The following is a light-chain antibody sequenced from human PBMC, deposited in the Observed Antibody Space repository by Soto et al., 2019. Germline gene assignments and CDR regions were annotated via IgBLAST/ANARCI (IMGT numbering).Light chain of an antibody. CDR3: QSYDSSLRRV. J-gene: IGLJ3*02. CDR1: SSNIGAGYD. V-gene: IGLV1-40*01. CDR2: SHS. Sequence: QSVLTQPPSVSGAPGQRVTISCTGSSSNIGAGYDVHWYQQLPGTAPKLLIDSHSNRPSWVPDRFSGSKSGTSASLAITGFKAEDEAEYYCQSYDSSLRRVFGGGTKLTVL.